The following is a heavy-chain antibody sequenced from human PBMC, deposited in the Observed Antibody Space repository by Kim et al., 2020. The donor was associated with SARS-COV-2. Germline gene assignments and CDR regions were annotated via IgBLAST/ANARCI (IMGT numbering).Heavy chain of an antibody. CDR3: ASSYYDSSGYYPLDY. J-gene: IGHJ4*02. V-gene: IGHV1-3*01. D-gene: IGHD3-22*01. Sequence: KFQGRVTITRDTSARTAYMELSSLRSEDTAVYYCASSYYDSSGYYPLDYWGQGTLVTVSS.